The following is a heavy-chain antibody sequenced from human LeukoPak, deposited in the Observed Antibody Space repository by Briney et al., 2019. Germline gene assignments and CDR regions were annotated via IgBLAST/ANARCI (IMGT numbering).Heavy chain of an antibody. V-gene: IGHV4-39*07. D-gene: IGHD3-10*01. CDR3: ARGVMVRGVIMYYFDY. J-gene: IGHJ4*02. CDR1: SGSISTSNYY. CDR2: IYYSGST. Sequence: SETLSLTCTVSSGSISTSNYYWGWVRQPPGKGLEWIGSIYYSGSTYYNPSLKSRVTISVDTSKNQFSLKLSSVTAADTAVYYCARGVMVRGVIMYYFDYWGQGTLVTVSS.